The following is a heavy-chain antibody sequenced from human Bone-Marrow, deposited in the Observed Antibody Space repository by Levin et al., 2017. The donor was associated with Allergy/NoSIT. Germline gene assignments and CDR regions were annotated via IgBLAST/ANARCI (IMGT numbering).Heavy chain of an antibody. CDR2: VDPSDSYV. J-gene: IGHJ4*02. CDR1: GYSFTSSY. CDR3: VRHGGYIGYVAYFDS. D-gene: IGHD5-12*01. Sequence: GESLKISCKGSGYSFTSSYISWVRQMPGKGLEWMGRVDPSDSYVSYSPSFQGHVTISTAKSISTAYLQWSSLKASDTAMYYCVRHGGYIGYVAYFDSWGQGTLVTVSS. V-gene: IGHV5-10-1*01.